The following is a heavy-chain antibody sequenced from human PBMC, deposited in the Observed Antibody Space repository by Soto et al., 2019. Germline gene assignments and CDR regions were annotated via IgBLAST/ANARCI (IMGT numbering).Heavy chain of an antibody. CDR3: AREVRDRETGLVPAAIDGMDV. CDR1: GGTFSRYS. CDR2: IIPIFGIA. J-gene: IGHJ6*02. D-gene: IGHD2-2*01. V-gene: IGHV1-69*13. Sequence: ASVKVSCKASGGTFSRYSITWVRQAPGHGLEWIGRIIPIFGIASYAQKFQGRVTITADESTSTAYMELSSLRSDDTAVYYCAREVRDRETGLVPAAIDGMDVWGQGTTVTVSS.